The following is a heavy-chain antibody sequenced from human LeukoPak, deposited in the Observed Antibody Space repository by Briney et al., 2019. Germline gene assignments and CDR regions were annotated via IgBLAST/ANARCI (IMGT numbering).Heavy chain of an antibody. CDR2: IIPMFGTP. CDR1: GGTFTTYA. D-gene: IGHD2-8*01. J-gene: IGHJ5*02. Sequence: SVKVSCKASGGTFTTYAIIWARQAPGQGLEWMGGIIPMFGTPNYAQRLQGRVTVTGDKSTKTAYMELRSLKYKDTAVYFCARAGIPGYCTNVTCSNWLDPWGQGTLVTVSS. V-gene: IGHV1-69*06. CDR3: ARAGIPGYCTNVTCSNWLDP.